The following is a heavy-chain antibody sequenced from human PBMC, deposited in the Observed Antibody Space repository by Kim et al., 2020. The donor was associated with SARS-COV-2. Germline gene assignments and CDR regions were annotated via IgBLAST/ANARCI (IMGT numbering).Heavy chain of an antibody. CDR2: ISYDGSNK. CDR3: VKDQSIQLWSSVDY. V-gene: IGHV3-30*18. Sequence: GGSLRLSCAASGFTFSSYGMHWVRQAPGKGLEWVAVISYDGSNKYYADSVKGRFTISRDNSKNTLYLQMNSLRAEDTAVYYCVKDQSIQLWSSVDYWGQG. J-gene: IGHJ4*02. D-gene: IGHD5-18*01. CDR1: GFTFSSYG.